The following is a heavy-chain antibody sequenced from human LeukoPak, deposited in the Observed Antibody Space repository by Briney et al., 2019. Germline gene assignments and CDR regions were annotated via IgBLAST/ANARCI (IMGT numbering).Heavy chain of an antibody. Sequence: GGSLRLSCAASGFTFSNHAMSWVRQAPGRGLEWVSAISGSSGLTYYADSVKGRFTISRDNSKNTLFLQMNSLRAEGTAVYYCARRGESTTYGDYRFDYWGQGTLVTVSS. V-gene: IGHV3-23*01. CDR1: GFTFSNHA. J-gene: IGHJ4*02. D-gene: IGHD4-17*01. CDR3: ARRGESTTYGDYRFDY. CDR2: ISGSSGLT.